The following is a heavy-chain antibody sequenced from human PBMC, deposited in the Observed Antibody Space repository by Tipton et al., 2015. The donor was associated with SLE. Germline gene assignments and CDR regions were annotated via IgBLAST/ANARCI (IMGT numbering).Heavy chain of an antibody. V-gene: IGHV4-34*01. Sequence: AGLVKPSETLSLTCTVSGGSIRSYFWSWIRQPPGKGLEWLGEFRPSRYATYNSSLGSRITIALDTSKNQYSLTLKSVTAADTAVYYCARFWNSGWLDSFDLWGQGTVVTVSS. CDR2: FRPSRYA. CDR1: GGSIRSYF. D-gene: IGHD6-19*01. J-gene: IGHJ3*01. CDR3: ARFWNSGWLDSFDL.